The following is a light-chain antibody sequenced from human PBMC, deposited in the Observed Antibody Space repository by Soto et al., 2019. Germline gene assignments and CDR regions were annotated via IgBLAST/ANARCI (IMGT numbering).Light chain of an antibody. CDR1: QSISSY. CDR3: QQSYSTLEYT. J-gene: IGKJ2*01. V-gene: IGKV1-39*01. CDR2: AAS. Sequence: DIQMTQSPSSLSASVGDRVTITCRASQSISSYLNWYQQKPGKAPKLLIYAASSLQSGVPSRFSGSGSGTDFTLTISSLQPEDFATYYCQQSYSTLEYTFGQGNKLEIK.